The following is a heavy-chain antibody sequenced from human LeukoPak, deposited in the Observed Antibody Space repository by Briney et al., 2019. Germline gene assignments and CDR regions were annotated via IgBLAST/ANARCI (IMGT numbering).Heavy chain of an antibody. D-gene: IGHD1-26*01. J-gene: IGHJ6*02. Sequence: GGSLRLSCAASGFTFDDYGMHWVRQAPGKGLEWLSLITWDGRSAYYADSVRGRFTIFRDNSEKTLYLQMNSLRSEDTALYYCVKELPYYNHYGMDVWGRGTTVTVSS. V-gene: IGHV3-43*01. CDR3: VKELPYYNHYGMDV. CDR1: GFTFDDYG. CDR2: ITWDGRSA.